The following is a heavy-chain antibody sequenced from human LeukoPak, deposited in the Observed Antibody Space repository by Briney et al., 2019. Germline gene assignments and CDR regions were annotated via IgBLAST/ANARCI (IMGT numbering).Heavy chain of an antibody. CDR1: GFTFSNYA. J-gene: IGHJ4*02. D-gene: IGHD6-19*01. V-gene: IGHV3-30*04. CDR3: ATSSGWSGHY. CDR2: ISYDGSNK. Sequence: PGGSLRLSCAASGFTFSNYAMHWVRQAPGKGLEWVAVISYDGSNKYYADSVKGRFTISRDNSKNTLYLQMNSLRAEDTAVYYCATSSGWSGHYWGQGTLVTVSS.